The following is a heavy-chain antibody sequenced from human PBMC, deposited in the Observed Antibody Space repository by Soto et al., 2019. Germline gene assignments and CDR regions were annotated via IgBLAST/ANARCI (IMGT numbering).Heavy chain of an antibody. CDR1: GFTFSSYA. CDR2: ISYDGSNK. CDR3: ARENAGCSSTSCYEGPNWFDP. V-gene: IGHV3-30-3*01. D-gene: IGHD2-2*01. J-gene: IGHJ5*02. Sequence: QPGGSLRLSCAASGFTFSSYAMHWVRQAPGKGLEWVAVISYDGSNKYYADSVKGRFTISRDNSKNTLYLQMNSLRAEDTAVYYCARENAGCSSTSCYEGPNWFDPWGQGTLVTVSS.